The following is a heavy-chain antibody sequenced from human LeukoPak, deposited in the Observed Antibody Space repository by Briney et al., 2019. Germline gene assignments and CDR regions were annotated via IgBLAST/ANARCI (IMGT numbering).Heavy chain of an antibody. D-gene: IGHD4-17*01. CDR2: IYYSGST. CDR3: ARAQNDYGDYAWFDP. CDR1: GGSISSYY. J-gene: IGHJ5*02. V-gene: IGHV4-59*12. Sequence: SETLSLTCTVSGGSISSYYWSWVRQPPRKGLEWVGYIYYSGSTNYNPSLKSRVTISVDTSKNQFSLKLSSVTAADTAVYYCARAQNDYGDYAWFDPWGQGTLVTVSS.